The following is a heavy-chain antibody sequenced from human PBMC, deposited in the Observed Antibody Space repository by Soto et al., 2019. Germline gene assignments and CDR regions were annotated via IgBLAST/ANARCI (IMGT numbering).Heavy chain of an antibody. J-gene: IGHJ3*02. V-gene: IGHV1-18*01. CDR2: ISAYNGNT. Sequence: ASVKVSCKASGYTFTSYGISWVRQAPGQGLEWMGWISAYNGNTNYAQKLQGRVTMTTDTSTSTAYMELRSLRSDDTAVYYCARDTMDIVVVPAADDAFDIWGQGTMVTVSS. CDR3: ARDTMDIVVVPAADDAFDI. D-gene: IGHD2-2*03. CDR1: GYTFTSYG.